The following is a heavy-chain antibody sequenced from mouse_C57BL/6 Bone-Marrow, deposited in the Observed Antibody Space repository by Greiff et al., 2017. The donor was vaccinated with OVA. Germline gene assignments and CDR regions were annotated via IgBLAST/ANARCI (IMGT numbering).Heavy chain of an antibody. V-gene: IGHV1-18*01. CDR2: INPNNGGT. CDR3: ARRITTVVAKGWYFDV. CDR1: GYTFTDYN. J-gene: IGHJ1*03. D-gene: IGHD1-1*01. Sequence: VQLQQSGPELVKPGASVKIPCKASGYTFTDYNMDWVKQSHGKSLEWIGDINPNNGGTIYNQKFKGKATLTVDKSSSTAYMELRSLTSEDTAVYYCARRITTVVAKGWYFDVWGTGTTVTVSS.